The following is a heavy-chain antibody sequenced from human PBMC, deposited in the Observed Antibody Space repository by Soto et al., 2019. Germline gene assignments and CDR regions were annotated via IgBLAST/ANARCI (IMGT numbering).Heavy chain of an antibody. CDR3: AKEWVSIAAAGRIYFQH. V-gene: IGHV3-23*01. Sequence: EVQLLESGGGLVQPGGSLRLSCAASGFTFSSYAMSWVRQAPGKGLEWVSAISGSGGSTYYADSVKGRFTISRDNSKNTLYLQMNSLRAEDTAVYYCAKEWVSIAAAGRIYFQHWGQGTLVTVSS. CDR1: GFTFSSYA. D-gene: IGHD6-13*01. J-gene: IGHJ1*01. CDR2: ISGSGGST.